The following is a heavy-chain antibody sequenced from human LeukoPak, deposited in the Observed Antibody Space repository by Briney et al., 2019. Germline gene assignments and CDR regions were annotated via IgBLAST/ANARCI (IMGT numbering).Heavy chain of an antibody. J-gene: IGHJ4*01. CDR2: IRYDATIK. CDR1: GFTFSNYG. CDR3: AKDKIWGEDYFHY. Sequence: PGGSLRLSCAASGFTFSNYGMHWVRQAPGKGLEWVAFIRYDATIKYYADSVKGRFTMSRDNSKNTLFLQMDSLRVEDTAVYYCAKDKIWGEDYFHYWGHGTLVTVSS. V-gene: IGHV3-30*02. D-gene: IGHD3-16*01.